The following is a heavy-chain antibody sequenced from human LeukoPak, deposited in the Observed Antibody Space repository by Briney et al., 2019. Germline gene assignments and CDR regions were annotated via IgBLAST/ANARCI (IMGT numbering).Heavy chain of an antibody. Sequence: SVKVSCKASGGTFSSYAISWVRQAPGQGLEWMGGIIPIFGTANYAQKFQGRVTITADESTSTAYMELSSLRSEDTAVYYCAREKVRYYDFWSGSPWYFDYWGQGTLVTVSS. D-gene: IGHD3-3*01. V-gene: IGHV1-69*13. CDR3: AREKVRYYDFWSGSPWYFDY. CDR2: IIPIFGTA. CDR1: GGTFSSYA. J-gene: IGHJ4*02.